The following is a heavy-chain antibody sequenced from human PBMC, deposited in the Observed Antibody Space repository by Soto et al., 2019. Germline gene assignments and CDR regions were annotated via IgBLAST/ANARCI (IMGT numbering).Heavy chain of an antibody. Sequence: WETHSLTCAVSGHSIGSGFYWGWIRQPPGKRLECMGGIYYSGSTYYNPSLKSRVTMSVDTSKNQFSLKLSSVTAADTAVYFCARTTGGSYSPFEYWGQGILVTVSS. J-gene: IGHJ4*02. CDR2: IYYSGST. D-gene: IGHD1-26*01. V-gene: IGHV4-38-2*01. CDR1: GHSIGSGFY. CDR3: ARTTGGSYSPFEY.